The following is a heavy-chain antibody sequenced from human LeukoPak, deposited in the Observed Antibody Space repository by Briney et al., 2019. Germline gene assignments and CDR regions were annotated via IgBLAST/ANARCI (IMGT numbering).Heavy chain of an antibody. J-gene: IGHJ4*01. CDR1: GYTFTSYD. CDR2: MNPNSENT. Sequence: SLKVSCKASGYTFTSYDINWVRQATGQGLEWMGWMNPNSENTGYAQKFQGRVTMTRNTSISTAYMELSSLRAEDTPVYYCPRGRGGFDYWGPGTLVTVSS. V-gene: IGHV1-8*01. CDR3: PRGRGGFDY.